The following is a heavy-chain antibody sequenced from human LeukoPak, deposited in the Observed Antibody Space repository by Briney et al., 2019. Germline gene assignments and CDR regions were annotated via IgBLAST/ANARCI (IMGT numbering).Heavy chain of an antibody. J-gene: IGHJ4*02. Sequence: GGSLRLSCTASGFTFGDYAMSWVRQAPGKGLEWVGFIRSKAYGGTTEYAASVKGRFTISRDDSKSIAYLRMNSLKTEDTAVYYCTRAPDGSSLNWGQGTLVTVSS. V-gene: IGHV3-49*04. CDR3: TRAPDGSSLN. D-gene: IGHD3-10*01. CDR2: IRSKAYGGTT. CDR1: GFTFGDYA.